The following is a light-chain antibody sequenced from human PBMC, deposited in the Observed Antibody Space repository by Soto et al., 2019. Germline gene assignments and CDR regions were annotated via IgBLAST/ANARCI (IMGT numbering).Light chain of an antibody. CDR3: QQFGISPPYT. V-gene: IGKV3-20*01. CDR1: ENLSSMY. CDR2: EDF. Sequence: EIVLTQSPGTLSLSPGKRATLSCRSSENLSSMYLAWYQKKPGQPPRLLIYEDFTRAAGVPDRFSGSGSGTDFALTISRLEPEDVAVYYCQQFGISPPYTFGQGTRLEIK. J-gene: IGKJ2*01.